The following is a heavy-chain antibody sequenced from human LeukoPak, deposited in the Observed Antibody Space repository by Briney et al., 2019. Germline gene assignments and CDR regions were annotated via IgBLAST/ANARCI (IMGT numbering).Heavy chain of an antibody. CDR2: IRGSGGST. V-gene: IGHV3-23*01. CDR3: AKDDVGYCSSTSCRAYFDY. J-gene: IGHJ4*02. Sequence: GGSLRVSCAASGFTFSCYAMSWVRQAPGKGVEWVSAIRGSGGSTYYADSVKGRFTISRDNSKNTLYLQMNSLKAEDTAVYYCAKDDVGYCSSTSCRAYFDYWGQGTQVTVSS. CDR1: GFTFSCYA. D-gene: IGHD2-2*01.